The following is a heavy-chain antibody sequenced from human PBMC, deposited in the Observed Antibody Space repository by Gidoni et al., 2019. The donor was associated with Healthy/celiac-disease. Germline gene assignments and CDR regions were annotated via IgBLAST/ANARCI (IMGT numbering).Heavy chain of an antibody. Sequence: EVQLVESGGGVVQPGGAVRLAGAASGVNCSRYEMNWVRQAPGKGLEWVSYISSSGSTLYYADSVKGRFTISRDNAKNSLYLQMNSLSAEDTAVYYCARVAWIQLSYYYGMDVWGQGTTVTVSS. V-gene: IGHV3-48*03. J-gene: IGHJ6*02. D-gene: IGHD5-18*01. CDR3: ARVAWIQLSYYYGMDV. CDR2: ISSSGSTL. CDR1: GVNCSRYE.